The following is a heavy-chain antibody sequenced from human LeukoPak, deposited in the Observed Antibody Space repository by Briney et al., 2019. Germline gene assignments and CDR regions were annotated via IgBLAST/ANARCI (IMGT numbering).Heavy chain of an antibody. Sequence: GGSLRLSCAVSGFTFSNYWMHWVHQSPGKGLVWVSRINMDGSITTYADSVKGRFTISRDNAKNTLYLQMNSLRAEDTAVYYCSRARGDYRYFDYWGQGTLVTVSS. D-gene: IGHD4-17*01. CDR3: SRARGDYRYFDY. V-gene: IGHV3-74*01. J-gene: IGHJ4*02. CDR1: GFTFSNYW. CDR2: INMDGSIT.